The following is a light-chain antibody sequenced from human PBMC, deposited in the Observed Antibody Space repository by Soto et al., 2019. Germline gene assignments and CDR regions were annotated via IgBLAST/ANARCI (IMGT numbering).Light chain of an antibody. Sequence: EIVLTQSPATLSLSPGERATLSCRASQSVSTSFAWYQQKPGQAPRLLIYDASNRATGIPARFSASGSVTDFPLTISTLEPADFAVYYCQQRTNWQYTFGQATKLVIK. CDR3: QQRTNWQYT. V-gene: IGKV3-11*01. CDR1: QSVSTS. J-gene: IGKJ2*01. CDR2: DAS.